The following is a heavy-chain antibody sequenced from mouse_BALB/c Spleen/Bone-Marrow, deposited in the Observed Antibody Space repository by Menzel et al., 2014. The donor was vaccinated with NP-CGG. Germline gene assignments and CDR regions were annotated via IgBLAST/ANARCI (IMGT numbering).Heavy chain of an antibody. CDR3: ARSAYYALDY. CDR1: GFDFSRYW. Sequence: EVKLQESGGGLVQPGGSLNLSCAASGFDFSRYWMSWARQAPGKGQEWIGEINPGSSTINYTPSLKDKFIISRDNAKNXLYLQMSKVRSEDTALYYCARSAYYALDYWGQGTSVTVSS. V-gene: IGHV4-2*02. J-gene: IGHJ4*01. CDR2: INPGSSTI.